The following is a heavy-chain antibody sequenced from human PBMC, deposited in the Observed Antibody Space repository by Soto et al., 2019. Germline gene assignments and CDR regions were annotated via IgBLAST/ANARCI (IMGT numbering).Heavy chain of an antibody. CDR1: GVPIRSENW. Sequence: SETLSLTCAVSGVPIRSENWWTWVRQPPGKGLEWIGSIYYSGTTYYNPSLKSRVTISVDRSKNQFSLKLSSVTAADTAVYYCARHFSVDYFDYWGQGALVTVSS. V-gene: IGHV4-39*01. J-gene: IGHJ4*02. CDR3: ARHFSVDYFDY. CDR2: IYYSGTT.